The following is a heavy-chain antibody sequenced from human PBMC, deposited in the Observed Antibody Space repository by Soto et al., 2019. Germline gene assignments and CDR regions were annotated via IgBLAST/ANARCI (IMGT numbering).Heavy chain of an antibody. J-gene: IGHJ5*02. CDR3: AQDLGSSWYHYNSFAP. Sequence: EVQLLESGGGLVQPGGSLRLSCAASGFTFSGYAMSWVRQAPGKGLEWVSAIGSGSPFYADSVKGRFTISRDNANSMLYLQMNSLRADDTAVDFCAQDLGSSWYHYNSFAPGGQGTLVTVSS. CDR2: IGSGSP. V-gene: IGHV3-23*01. D-gene: IGHD6-13*01. CDR1: GFTFSGYA.